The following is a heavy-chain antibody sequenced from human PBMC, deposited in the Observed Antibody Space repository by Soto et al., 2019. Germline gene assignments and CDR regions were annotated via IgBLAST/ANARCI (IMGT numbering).Heavy chain of an antibody. D-gene: IGHD5-12*01. CDR3: AREIRDGYKFYFDF. V-gene: IGHV3-11*06. CDR1: GFTSNDYY. J-gene: IGHJ4*02. Sequence: PGGSLRLSCVASGFTSNDYYMSWIRQAPGKGLEWISYISSSGSYTRYADSVKGRFTISRDKAKNSVYPHINSLRADDTAVYYCAREIRDGYKFYFDFWGLGTLVTVSS. CDR2: ISSSGSYT.